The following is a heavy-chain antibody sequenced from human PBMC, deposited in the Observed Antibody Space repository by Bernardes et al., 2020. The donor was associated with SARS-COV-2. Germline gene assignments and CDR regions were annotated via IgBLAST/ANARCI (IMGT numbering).Heavy chain of an antibody. Sequence: SETLSLTCTVSGGSISSGGYYWSWIRQHPGKGLEGIGYIYYSGNTYYNPSLKSRVTISRDTSKNEFSLKLSSVTAADTAVYYCARDLLGGLGYWGQGTLVTVSS. CDR3: ARDLLGGLGY. D-gene: IGHD2-15*01. CDR2: IYYSGNT. CDR1: GGSISSGGYY. V-gene: IGHV4-31*03. J-gene: IGHJ4*02.